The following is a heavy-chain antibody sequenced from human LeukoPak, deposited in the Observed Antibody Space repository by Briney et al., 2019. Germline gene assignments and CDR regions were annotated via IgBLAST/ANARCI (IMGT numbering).Heavy chain of an antibody. Sequence: SETLSLTCTVSGGSISSYYWSWIRQPPGKGLEWIGSIYYSGSTYYNPSLKSRVTISVGTSKNQFSLKLSSVTAADTAVYYCATVHNKLDYWGQGTLVTVSS. CDR3: ATVHNKLDY. CDR1: GGSISSYY. J-gene: IGHJ4*02. CDR2: IYYSGST. V-gene: IGHV4-59*05. D-gene: IGHD1-1*01.